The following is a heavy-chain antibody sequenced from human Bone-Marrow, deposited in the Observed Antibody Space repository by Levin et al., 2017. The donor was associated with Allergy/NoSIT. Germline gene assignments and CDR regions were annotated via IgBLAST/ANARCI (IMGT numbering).Heavy chain of an antibody. V-gene: IGHV3-23*01. CDR3: ALISSIERG. D-gene: IGHD6-6*01. J-gene: IGHJ4*02. CDR1: GFTFSSHA. Sequence: GESLKISCAASGFTFSSHAMSWVRQVPGKGLEWVSGIGTRGASTYYADSVKGRFTISRDNSKNTLYLQMNSLRAEDTAVYYCALISSIERGWGQGTLVTVSS. CDR2: IGTRGAST.